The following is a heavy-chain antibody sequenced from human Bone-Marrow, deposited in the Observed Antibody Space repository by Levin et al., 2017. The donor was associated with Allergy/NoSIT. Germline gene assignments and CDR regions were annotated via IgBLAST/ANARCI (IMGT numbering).Heavy chain of an antibody. J-gene: IGHJ6*03. V-gene: IGHV1-69*04. Sequence: SVKVSCKASGGTFSSYAISWVRQAPGQGLEWMGRIIPILGIANYAQKFQGRVTITADKSTSTAYMELSSLRSEDTAVYYCARFRITMVRGDYYYYYMDVWGKGTTVTVSS. CDR2: IIPILGIA. CDR1: GGTFSSYA. D-gene: IGHD3-10*01. CDR3: ARFRITMVRGDYYYYYMDV.